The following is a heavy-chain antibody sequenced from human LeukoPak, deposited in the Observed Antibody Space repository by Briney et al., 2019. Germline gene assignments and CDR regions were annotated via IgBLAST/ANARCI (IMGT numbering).Heavy chain of an antibody. CDR3: ARDGLEGAVGY. V-gene: IGHV4-61*02. Sequence: SETLSLTCTVSGGSIISDTYYWSWIRQPAGKGLEWIGRIYTSGSTNYNPSLKSRVTMSVDTSKNQFSLKLSSVTAADTAVYYCARDGLEGAVGYWGQGTLVTVSS. CDR1: GGSIISDTYY. J-gene: IGHJ4*02. CDR2: IYTSGST. D-gene: IGHD1-26*01.